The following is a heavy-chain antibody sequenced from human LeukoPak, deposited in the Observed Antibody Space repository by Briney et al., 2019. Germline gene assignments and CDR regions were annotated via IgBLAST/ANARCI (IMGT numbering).Heavy chain of an antibody. CDR2: ISYDGSNK. CDR3: ATAEWLPGVFDY. Sequence: GGSLRLSCTASGFTFGDYAMSWFRQAPGKGLEWVAVISYDGSNKFYADSVKGRFTISRDNSKNALYLQMNSLRPEDTAVYYCATAEWLPGVFDYWGQGTLVTVSS. J-gene: IGHJ4*02. D-gene: IGHD3-3*01. V-gene: IGHV3-30-3*01. CDR1: GFTFGDYA.